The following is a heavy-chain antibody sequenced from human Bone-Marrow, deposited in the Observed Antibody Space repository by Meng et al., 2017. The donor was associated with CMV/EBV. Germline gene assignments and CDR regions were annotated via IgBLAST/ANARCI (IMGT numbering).Heavy chain of an antibody. Sequence: CKAAGGGFSNFAVSWLRQAPGQGLEWMGGIIPVFGTARYAEKFQGRVRITTDEVTSTAYLEVNSLKLEDTAAYYCARGPGILEWLFTGWGQGTLVTVSS. V-gene: IGHV1-69*05. CDR2: IIPVFGTA. J-gene: IGHJ4*02. CDR1: GGGFSNFA. D-gene: IGHD3-3*01. CDR3: ARGPGILEWLFTG.